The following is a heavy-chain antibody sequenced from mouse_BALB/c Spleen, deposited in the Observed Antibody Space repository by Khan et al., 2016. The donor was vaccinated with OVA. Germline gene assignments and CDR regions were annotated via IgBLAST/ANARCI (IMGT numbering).Heavy chain of an antibody. V-gene: IGHV1S56*01. D-gene: IGHD2-1*01. CDR1: GYTFTSYY. Sequence: QVQLQQPGPELVKPGASVRISCKASGYTFTSYYIHWVKQRPGQGLEWIGWIYPGNINPGYNEQFKGKATLTADKSSSTAYMQLSSLTHEDSAVYFCARWGGNYPSYAMDYWGEGTSVTVSA. CDR2: IYPGNINP. CDR3: ARWGGNYPSYAMDY. J-gene: IGHJ4*01.